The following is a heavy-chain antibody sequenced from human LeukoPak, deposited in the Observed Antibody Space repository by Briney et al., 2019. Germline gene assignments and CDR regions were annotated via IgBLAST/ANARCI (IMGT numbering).Heavy chain of an antibody. CDR3: ARGPISNPVGYFDY. V-gene: IGHV3-30*04. J-gene: IGHJ4*02. CDR1: GFTFSSYA. D-gene: IGHD4-11*01. Sequence: GGSLRLSCAASGFTFSSYAMHRVRQAPGKGLEWVAVISYDGSNKYYADSVKGRFTISRDNSKNTLYLQMNSLRAEDTAVYYCARGPISNPVGYFDYWGQGTLVTVSS. CDR2: ISYDGSNK.